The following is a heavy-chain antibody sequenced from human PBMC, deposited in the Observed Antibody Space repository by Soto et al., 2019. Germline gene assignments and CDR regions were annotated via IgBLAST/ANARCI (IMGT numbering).Heavy chain of an antibody. V-gene: IGHV6-1*01. CDR1: GGGVSSNSSA. CDR3: ARERLFESEWTAMVD. CDR2: TYYRSKWYN. Sequence: PSQTLSPTCAISGGGVSSNSSAWNWIRQSPSRGLEWLGRTYYRSKWYNDYAVSVKSRITINPDTSKNQFSLQLNSVTPEDTAVYYCARERLFESEWTAMVDWGQGTLLTV. D-gene: IGHD5-18*01. J-gene: IGHJ4*02.